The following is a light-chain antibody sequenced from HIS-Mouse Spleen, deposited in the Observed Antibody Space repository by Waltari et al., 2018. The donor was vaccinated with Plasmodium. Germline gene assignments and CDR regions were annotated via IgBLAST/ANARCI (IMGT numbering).Light chain of an antibody. CDR3: QQNYNTWT. J-gene: IGKJ1*01. Sequence: DIQMTQSPSSLSASVGDRVTITCRASQSISSYLNWYQQKPGKAPKLLIYAASSLQSGVPSRFSGSGSGTDFTLTISSLQPEYFATYYCQQNYNTWTFGQGTEVEIK. V-gene: IGKV1-39*01. CDR1: QSISSY. CDR2: AAS.